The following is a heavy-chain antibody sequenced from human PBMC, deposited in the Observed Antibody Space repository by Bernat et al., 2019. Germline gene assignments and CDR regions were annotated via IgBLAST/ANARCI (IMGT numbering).Heavy chain of an antibody. D-gene: IGHD6-19*01. CDR3: ARQMKGMAVAKNAFDI. Sequence: QLQLQESGPGLVKPSETLSLTCTVSGGSISSSGYYWGWIRQPPGKGLEWIGSIYYSGSTYYNPSLKSRVTISVDTSKNQFSLKLSSVTAADTAVYYCARQMKGMAVAKNAFDIWGQGTMVTVSS. CDR2: IYYSGST. CDR1: GGSISSSGYY. V-gene: IGHV4-39*01. J-gene: IGHJ3*02.